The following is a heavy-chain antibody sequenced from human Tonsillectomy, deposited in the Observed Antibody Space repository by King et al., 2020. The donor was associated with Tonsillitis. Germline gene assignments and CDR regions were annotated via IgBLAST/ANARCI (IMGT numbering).Heavy chain of an antibody. Sequence: VQLVESGGGVVQPGRSLRLSCAASGFTFSAYTMHWVRQAPGKGLEWVALIPYDGNSKYYADSVKGRFTISRDNSKNTLYLQMNSLRVEDTAVYYCARDRRDAGPFDYWGHGTLVTVSS. J-gene: IGHJ4*01. D-gene: IGHD6-13*01. CDR1: GFTFSAYT. CDR2: IPYDGNSK. V-gene: IGHV3-30-3*01. CDR3: ARDRRDAGPFDY.